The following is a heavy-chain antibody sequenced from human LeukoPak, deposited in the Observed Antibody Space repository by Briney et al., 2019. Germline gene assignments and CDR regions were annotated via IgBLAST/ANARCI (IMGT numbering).Heavy chain of an antibody. CDR3: ARVGSSWNLFDY. Sequence: SETLSLTCTVSGGSISSGGYCWSWIRQHPGKGLEWIGYIYYSGSTYYNPSLKSRVTISVDTSKNQFSLKLSSVTAADTAVYYCARVGSSWNLFDYWGQGTLVTVSS. J-gene: IGHJ4*02. CDR1: GGSISSGGYC. V-gene: IGHV4-31*03. D-gene: IGHD6-13*01. CDR2: IYYSGST.